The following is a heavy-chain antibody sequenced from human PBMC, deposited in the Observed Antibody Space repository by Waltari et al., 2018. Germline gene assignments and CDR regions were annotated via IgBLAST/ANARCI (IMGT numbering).Heavy chain of an antibody. D-gene: IGHD3-10*01. J-gene: IGHJ5*02. CDR3: ARDLGLDYGSGNFYRNWFDP. Sequence: VQLQESGPGLVRPSQPLSLTCTVSGCSIRLVDSFWILIRPPAGKGLEWLGRISTTGTANYNPSFNSRVTISVDTSKNQFSLNLRSVTAADTAVYYCARDLGLDYGSGNFYRNWFDPWGQGTLVTVSS. V-gene: IGHV4-61*02. CDR1: GCSIRLVDSF. CDR2: ISTTGTA.